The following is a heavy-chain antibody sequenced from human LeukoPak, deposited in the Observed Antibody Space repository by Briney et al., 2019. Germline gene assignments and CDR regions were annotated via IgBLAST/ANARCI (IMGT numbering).Heavy chain of an antibody. V-gene: IGHV1-69-2*01. Sequence: ASVKVSCKVSGYTFTDYYMHWVQQAPGKGLEWMGLVDPEDGETIYAEKFQGRVTITADTSTDTAYMELSSLRSEDTAVCYCATGKGDYYYYMDVWGKGTTVTVSS. CDR2: VDPEDGET. CDR3: ATGKGDYYYYMDV. CDR1: GYTFTDYY. J-gene: IGHJ6*03.